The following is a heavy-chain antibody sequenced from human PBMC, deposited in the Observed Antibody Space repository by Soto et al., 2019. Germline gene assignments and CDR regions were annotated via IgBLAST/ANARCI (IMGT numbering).Heavy chain of an antibody. CDR1: GFTFSSYG. D-gene: IGHD3-22*01. V-gene: IGHV3-33*01. CDR2: IWYDGSNK. CDR3: ARVGTYYYDSSGYYYFDY. Sequence: GGSLRLSCAASGFTFSSYGMHWVRQAPGKGLEWVAVIWYDGSNKYYADSVKGRFTISRDNSKNTLYLQMNSLRAEDTAVYYCARVGTYYYDSSGYYYFDYWGQRTLVTVSS. J-gene: IGHJ4*02.